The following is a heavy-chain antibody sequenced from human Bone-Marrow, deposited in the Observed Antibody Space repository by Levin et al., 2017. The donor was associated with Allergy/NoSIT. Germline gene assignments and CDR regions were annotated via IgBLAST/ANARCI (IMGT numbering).Heavy chain of an antibody. D-gene: IGHD2-15*01. CDR1: GFTFSSYS. CDR3: ARDGRVDVVVVDFFDY. V-gene: IGHV3-21*01. J-gene: IGHJ4*02. CDR2: ISSSSSYI. Sequence: MPGGSLRLSCAASGFTFSSYSMNWVRQAPGKGLEWVSSISSSSSYIYYADSVKGRFTISRDNAKNSLYLQMNSLRAEDTAVYYCARDGRVDVVVVDFFDYWGQGTLVTVSS.